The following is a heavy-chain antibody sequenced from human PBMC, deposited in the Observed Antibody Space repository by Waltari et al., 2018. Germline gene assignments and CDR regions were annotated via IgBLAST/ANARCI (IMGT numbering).Heavy chain of an antibody. V-gene: IGHV3-7*01. CDR2: IKQDGSEK. D-gene: IGHD3-16*01. CDR1: GFTFTSHW. Sequence: EVQLVEYGGGLVQPGGSLRRSCVASGFTFTSHWMSWVRQAPGKGLEWVANIKQDGSEKYYVDSVKGRFTISRDNAKNSLYLQMNSLRAGDTALYYCVRDRGWGNYFDYWGQGTLVTVSS. J-gene: IGHJ4*02. CDR3: VRDRGWGNYFDY.